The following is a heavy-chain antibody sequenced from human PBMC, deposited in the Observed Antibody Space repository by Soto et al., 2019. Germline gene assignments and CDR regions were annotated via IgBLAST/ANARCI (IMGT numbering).Heavy chain of an antibody. Sequence: SGPTLVNPPQTLTLTCTFSGFSLSTSGVGVGWIRQPPGKALEWLALIYWDDAKHYSPSLKSRLTITKDTSKNQVVLTMTNMDPVDTATYYCAGGYGRGAVAGTFGYWGQGTLVTVSS. CDR3: AGGYGRGAVAGTFGY. J-gene: IGHJ4*02. D-gene: IGHD6-19*01. V-gene: IGHV2-5*02. CDR1: GFSLSTSGVG. CDR2: IYWDDAK.